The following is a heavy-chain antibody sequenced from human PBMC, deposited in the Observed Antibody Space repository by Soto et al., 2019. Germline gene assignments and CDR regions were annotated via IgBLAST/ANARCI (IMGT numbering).Heavy chain of an antibody. CDR3: AKSRYSYSSGDYYDF. CDR1: GFMFSNYA. Sequence: EVQLLESGGGLVQPGGSLRLSCAASGFMFSNYAMIWVRQAPGKGLEWVSGIGGRATSAYYADSVKGRFAISRDNSYNTLSLQLNSLRAEDKAVYYCAKSRYSYSSGDYYDFWGQGTLVTVSS. J-gene: IGHJ4*02. V-gene: IGHV3-23*01. D-gene: IGHD3-22*01. CDR2: IGGRATSA.